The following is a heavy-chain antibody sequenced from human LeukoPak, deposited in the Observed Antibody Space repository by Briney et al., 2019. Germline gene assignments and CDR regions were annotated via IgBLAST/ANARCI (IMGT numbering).Heavy chain of an antibody. CDR1: GFTFSDYY. D-gene: IGHD3-22*01. CDR3: ARETGSSGYYFYYYYMDV. J-gene: IGHJ6*03. Sequence: PGGSLRLSCAASGFTFSDYYMSWIRQAPGKGLEWVSYISSSGSTIYYADSVKGRFTISRDNAKNSLYLQMNSLRAEDTAVYYCARETGSSGYYFYYYYMDVWGKGTTVTIPS. V-gene: IGHV3-11*01. CDR2: ISSSGSTI.